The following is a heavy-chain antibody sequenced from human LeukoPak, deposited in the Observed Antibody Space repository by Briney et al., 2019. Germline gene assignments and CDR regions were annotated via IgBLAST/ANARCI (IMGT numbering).Heavy chain of an antibody. D-gene: IGHD3-10*01. Sequence: GASVKVSCKASGYTFTGYYMHWVRQAPGQGLEWMGWINPNSGGTNYAQKFQGRVTMTRDTSISTAYMELGRLRSDDTAVYYCARSRMVRGVMSWFDPWGQGTLVTVSS. CDR2: INPNSGGT. CDR3: ARSRMVRGVMSWFDP. V-gene: IGHV1-2*02. J-gene: IGHJ5*02. CDR1: GYTFTGYY.